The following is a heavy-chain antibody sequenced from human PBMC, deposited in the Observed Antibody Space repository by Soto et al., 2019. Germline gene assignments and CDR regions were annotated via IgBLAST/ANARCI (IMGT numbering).Heavy chain of an antibody. CDR2: ISSSSSYT. CDR3: ARAQSRIVPTGGFDP. J-gene: IGHJ5*02. Sequence: QVQLVESGGGLVKPGGSLRLSCAASGFTFSDYYMSWIRQAPGKGLEWVSYISSSSSYTNYADSVKGRFTISRDNAKNSLYLQMNSLRAEDTAVYYCARAQSRIVPTGGFDPWGQGTLVTVSS. CDR1: GFTFSDYY. D-gene: IGHD2-8*01. V-gene: IGHV3-11*06.